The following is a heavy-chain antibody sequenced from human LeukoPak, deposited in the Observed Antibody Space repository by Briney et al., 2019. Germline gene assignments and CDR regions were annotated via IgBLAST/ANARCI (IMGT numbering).Heavy chain of an antibody. CDR3: ARVQRRFCSGGSCYGIDY. Sequence: ASVTVSCKASGYTFTSYDINWVRQATGQGLEWMGWMNPNSGNTGYAQKFQGRVTMTRDTSISTAYMELSSLRSEDTAVYYCARVQRRFCSGGSCYGIDYWGQGTLVTVSS. D-gene: IGHD2-15*01. CDR1: GYTFTSYD. CDR2: MNPNSGNT. J-gene: IGHJ4*02. V-gene: IGHV1-8*01.